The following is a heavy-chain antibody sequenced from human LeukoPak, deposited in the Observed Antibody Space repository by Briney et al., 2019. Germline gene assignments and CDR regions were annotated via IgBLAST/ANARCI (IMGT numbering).Heavy chain of an antibody. J-gene: IGHJ4*02. V-gene: IGHV4-59*01. Sequence: SETLSLTCTVSYGSIISYYWSWIRQPQGKGLYWIGSIYYSEITSYNPCLKCRVTISVDTSKNQFSLKLSSVTAADTAVYYCARGRLLYGSGWPFDYWGQGTLVTVSS. CDR2: IYYSEIT. D-gene: IGHD6-19*01. CDR1: YGSIISYY. CDR3: ARGRLLYGSGWPFDY.